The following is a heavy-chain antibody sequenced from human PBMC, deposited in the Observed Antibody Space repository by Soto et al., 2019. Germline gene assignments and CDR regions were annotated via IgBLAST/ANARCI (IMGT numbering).Heavy chain of an antibody. J-gene: IGHJ4*02. V-gene: IGHV3-13*01. CDR3: APGGYYDFWSGTIFDY. D-gene: IGHD3-3*01. CDR2: IGTGGDT. Sequence: GGSLRLSCAASGFTFSSYDFHWVRQPPGEGLEWVSAIGTGGDTYYRVSVKGRFTISRENAENSVYLQMNSLRAEDTAVYYCAPGGYYDFWSGTIFDYWGQGTLVTVSS. CDR1: GFTFSSYD.